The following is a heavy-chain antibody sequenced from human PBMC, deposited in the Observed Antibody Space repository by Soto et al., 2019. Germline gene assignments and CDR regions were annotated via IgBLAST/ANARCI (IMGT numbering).Heavy chain of an antibody. D-gene: IGHD6-6*01. Sequence: GGSLRLSCAASGFTFSSYGMHWVRQAPGKGLEWVAVIWYDGSNKYYADSVKGRFTISRDNSKNTLYLQMNSLRAEDTAVYYCARDKKAARPSYYYYYGMDVWGQGTTVTVSS. CDR1: GFTFSSYG. V-gene: IGHV3-33*01. J-gene: IGHJ6*02. CDR3: ARDKKAARPSYYYYYGMDV. CDR2: IWYDGSNK.